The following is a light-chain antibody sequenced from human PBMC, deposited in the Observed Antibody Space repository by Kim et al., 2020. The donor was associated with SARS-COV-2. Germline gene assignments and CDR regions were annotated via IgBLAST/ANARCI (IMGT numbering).Light chain of an antibody. V-gene: IGKV3-11*01. Sequence: LSPGDSATLSCRASQSIGSYLAWYQQKPGQAPRLLISDASKRATGIPATFRGSGSGTDFTLTISSLEPADLAVYYCQQRTNWSWTFGQGTKVDIK. CDR1: QSIGSY. CDR2: DAS. CDR3: QQRTNWSWT. J-gene: IGKJ1*01.